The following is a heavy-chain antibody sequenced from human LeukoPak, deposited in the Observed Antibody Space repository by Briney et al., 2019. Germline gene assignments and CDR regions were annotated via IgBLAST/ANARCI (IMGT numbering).Heavy chain of an antibody. J-gene: IGHJ6*02. Sequence: KPSETLSLTCTVSGGSISNYYWSWIRQPPGKGLEWIGYIYYTGSTNYNPSLKSRVTILVDTSKNQFSLKLSSVTAAETAVYYCVAGYYYASSGFWQGDYYTGMGVWGQGTTVTVSS. CDR3: VAGYYYASSGFWQGDYYTGMGV. D-gene: IGHD3-22*01. CDR1: GGSISNYY. V-gene: IGHV4-59*01. CDR2: IYYTGST.